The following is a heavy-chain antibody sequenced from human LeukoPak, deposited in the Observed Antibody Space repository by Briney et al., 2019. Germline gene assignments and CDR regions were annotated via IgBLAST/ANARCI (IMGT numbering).Heavy chain of an antibody. CDR1: GFTFSTYW. J-gene: IGHJ4*02. D-gene: IGHD4-17*01. Sequence: GGSLRLSCAASGFTFSTYWMHWVRQAPGKGLLWVSRINGDGTSTKYADSVKGRVTISRDNARHTLYLQMNSLRAEDTAVYYCARASTTVPNLLDYWGQGTLVTVSS. V-gene: IGHV3-74*03. CDR2: INGDGTST. CDR3: ARASTTVPNLLDY.